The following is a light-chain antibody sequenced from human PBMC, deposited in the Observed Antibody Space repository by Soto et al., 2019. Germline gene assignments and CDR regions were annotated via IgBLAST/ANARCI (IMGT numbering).Light chain of an antibody. CDR1: QSVSGW. J-gene: IGKJ4*01. Sequence: DIQMTQSPSTLSASVGDRVTITCRASQSVSGWLAWYQQKPGKAPELFISSASTLETGVPSRLSGSGSGTEYTLTVSSLQPDDFATYYCQQYESYPRTFGGGTKVEIK. CDR3: QQYESYPRT. V-gene: IGKV1-5*03. CDR2: SAS.